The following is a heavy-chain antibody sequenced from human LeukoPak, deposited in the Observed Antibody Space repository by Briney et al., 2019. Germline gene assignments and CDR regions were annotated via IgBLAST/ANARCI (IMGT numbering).Heavy chain of an antibody. Sequence: SGTLSLTCAVSGGSISSSYWWSWIRQPPGKGLEWIGEIYHSGSTNYNLSLKSRVTISVDKSKNQFSLKLNSVTAADTAVYYCARGVGLFGYYYYMDVWGQGTLVTVSS. V-gene: IGHV4-4*02. D-gene: IGHD3-22*01. CDR2: IYHSGST. J-gene: IGHJ6*03. CDR1: GGSISSSYW. CDR3: ARGVGLFGYYYYMDV.